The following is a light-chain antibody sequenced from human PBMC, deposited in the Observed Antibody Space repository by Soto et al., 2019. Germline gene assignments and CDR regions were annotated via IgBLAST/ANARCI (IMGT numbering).Light chain of an antibody. V-gene: IGLV2-14*01. CDR2: DVS. CDR1: SSDVGGYNF. Sequence: QSALTQPASVSGSPGQSITISCTGTSSDVGGYNFVSWYQHHPGKAPKLIISDVSNRPSGVSNRFSGSKSGNTASLTISGLQAEDEAAYYCSSYTTSSTQGFGGGTKLTVL. J-gene: IGLJ2*01. CDR3: SSYTTSSTQG.